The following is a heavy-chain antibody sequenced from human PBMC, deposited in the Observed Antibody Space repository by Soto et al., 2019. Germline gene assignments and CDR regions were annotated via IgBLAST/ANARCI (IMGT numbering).Heavy chain of an antibody. J-gene: IGHJ5*02. CDR1: GFTFSSYG. CDR2: ISYDGSNK. Sequence: GGSLRLSCAASGFTFSSYGMHWVRQAPGKGLEWVAVISYDGSNKYYADSVKGRFTISRDNSKNTLYLQMNSLRAEDTAVYYFSKAFEQYLASACDPWDQGTLVTLSS. D-gene: IGHD6-13*01. V-gene: IGHV3-30*18. CDR3: SKAFEQYLASACDP.